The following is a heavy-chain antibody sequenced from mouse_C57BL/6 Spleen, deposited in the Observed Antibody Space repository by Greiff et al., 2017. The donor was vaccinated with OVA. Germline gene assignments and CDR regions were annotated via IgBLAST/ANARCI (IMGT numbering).Heavy chain of an antibody. CDR3: ARRYDYDGTAWFAY. D-gene: IGHD2-4*01. CDR2: IYPGGGYT. Sequence: QVQLQQSGAELVRPGPSVKMSCKASGYTFTNYWIGWAKQRPGHGLEWIGDIYPGGGYTNYNEKFKGKATLTADKSSSTAYMQFSSLTSEDSAIYYCARRYDYDGTAWFAYWGQGTLVTVSA. J-gene: IGHJ3*01. CDR1: GYTFTNYW. V-gene: IGHV1-63*01.